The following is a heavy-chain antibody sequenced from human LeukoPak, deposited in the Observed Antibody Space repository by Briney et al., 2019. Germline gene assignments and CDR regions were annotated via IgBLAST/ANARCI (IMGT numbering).Heavy chain of an antibody. CDR1: GFTFSDYY. CDR3: ATDGAGFDT. Sequence: GGSLRLSGAGSGFTFSDYYMSWIRQAPGKGLEWLSYINIGGTNTHYADSVKVRFTISTDNAKKSLYLEMNNLRAEDTAAYYCATDGAGFDTWGQGVLVTVSS. J-gene: IGHJ5*02. V-gene: IGHV3-11*01. CDR2: INIGGTNT.